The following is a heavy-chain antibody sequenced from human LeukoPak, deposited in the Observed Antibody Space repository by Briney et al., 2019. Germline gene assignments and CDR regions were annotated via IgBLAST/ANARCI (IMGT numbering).Heavy chain of an antibody. Sequence: SETLSLTCAVHGGSFSGYYWTWIRQPPGKGLEWIGEINHSGNTNYNPSLKSRVTISIDTSKHQFSLKLSSVTAADTAVYYCARGPPVYYDNGGYYFFDYWGQGTRVTISS. CDR2: INHSGNT. J-gene: IGHJ4*02. CDR3: ARGPPVYYDNGGYYFFDY. CDR1: GGSFSGYY. V-gene: IGHV4-34*01. D-gene: IGHD3-22*01.